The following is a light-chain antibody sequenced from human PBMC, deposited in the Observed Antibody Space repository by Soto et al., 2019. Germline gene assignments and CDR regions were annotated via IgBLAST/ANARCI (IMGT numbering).Light chain of an antibody. CDR3: QQSYSTPPDT. J-gene: IGKJ2*01. V-gene: IGKV1-39*01. CDR1: QSISSY. Sequence: DIQMTQSPSSLSASVGDRVTITCRASQSISSYLNWYQQKPGKAPKLLIYAASSLQSGVPSRFSGSGSGTDLTLTISSLPPEDFATYYCQQSYSTPPDTFGQGTKLEIK. CDR2: AAS.